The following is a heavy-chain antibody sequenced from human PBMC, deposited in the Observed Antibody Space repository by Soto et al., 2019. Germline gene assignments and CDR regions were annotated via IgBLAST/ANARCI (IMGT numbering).Heavy chain of an antibody. Sequence: ASVKVSCKASGYTFVTYAMHWVRQAPGQRLEWMGWINAGNGNTKYSQKFQGRVTITRDTSASTAYMELSSLRSEDTAVYYCARDICISTSCPRSYYYGMDVWGQGTTVTVS. CDR1: GYTFVTYA. V-gene: IGHV1-3*01. J-gene: IGHJ6*02. D-gene: IGHD2-2*01. CDR3: ARDICISTSCPRSYYYGMDV. CDR2: INAGNGNT.